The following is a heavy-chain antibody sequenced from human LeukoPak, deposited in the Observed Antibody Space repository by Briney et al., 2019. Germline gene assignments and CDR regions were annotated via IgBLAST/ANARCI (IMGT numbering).Heavy chain of an antibody. Sequence: GGSLRLSCAASGFTFSSYAMSWVRQAPGKGLEWVSGISGGGGSTYYADSVKGRCTISRDNSKNTLYLHMNSLRAEDTAVYCCARGMVNGVDYWGQGTLVTVSS. V-gene: IGHV3-23*01. CDR2: ISGGGGST. CDR3: ARGMVNGVDY. D-gene: IGHD5-18*01. CDR1: GFTFSSYA. J-gene: IGHJ4*02.